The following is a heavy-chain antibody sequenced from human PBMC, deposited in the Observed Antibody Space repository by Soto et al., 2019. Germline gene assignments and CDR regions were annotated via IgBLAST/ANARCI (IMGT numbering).Heavy chain of an antibody. J-gene: IGHJ4*02. CDR1: GFTFSSYA. CDR3: AKDSERAKRFLEWLSLYFLIDY. Sequence: PGGSLRLSCAASGFTFSSYAMSWVRQAPGKGLEWVSAISGSGGSTYYADSMKGRFTISRDNSKNTLYLQMNSLRAEDTAVYYCAKDSERAKRFLEWLSLYFLIDYWGQGTLVTVSS. CDR2: ISGSGGST. D-gene: IGHD3-3*01. V-gene: IGHV3-23*01.